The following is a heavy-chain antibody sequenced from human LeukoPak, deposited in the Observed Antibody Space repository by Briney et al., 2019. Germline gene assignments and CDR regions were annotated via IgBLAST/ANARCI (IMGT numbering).Heavy chain of an antibody. V-gene: IGHV5-51*01. D-gene: IGHD5-18*01. Sequence: GESLKISCKGAGYSFTSYWIGWVRQMPGKGLEWMGIIYPGDSDTRYSPSFQGQVTISADKSISTAYLQWSSLKASDTAMYYCARQGYSYGYEGYYFDYWGQGTLVTVSS. CDR2: IYPGDSDT. CDR3: ARQGYSYGYEGYYFDY. J-gene: IGHJ4*02. CDR1: GYSFTSYW.